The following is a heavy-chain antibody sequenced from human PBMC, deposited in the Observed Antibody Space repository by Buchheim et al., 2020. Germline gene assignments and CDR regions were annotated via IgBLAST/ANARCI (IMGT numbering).Heavy chain of an antibody. CDR2: IFSGGGT. Sequence: EVQLVESGGGLVQPGGSLRISCAASELNVSTNYISWVRQAPGKGLEWVSIIFSGGGTSYADSVKGRFTISRDSSKNTLYVQMNFLTAEDTAVYYCARSIVAGHDAFDVWGQGT. D-gene: IGHD6-19*01. J-gene: IGHJ3*01. V-gene: IGHV3-66*01. CDR3: ARSIVAGHDAFDV. CDR1: ELNVSTNY.